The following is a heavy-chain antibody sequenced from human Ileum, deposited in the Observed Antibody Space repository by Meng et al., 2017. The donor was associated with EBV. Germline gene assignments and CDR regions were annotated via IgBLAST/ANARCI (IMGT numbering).Heavy chain of an antibody. CDR1: AVTASSYG. D-gene: IGHD2-15*01. V-gene: IGHV1-69*01. Sequence: QVHQVQLGEAVNELGYSVKVACTASAVTASSYGISWVRQAPGQGLEWMGGTVPLFGTGDKSEKFHDRVTFTADASTNTVYMDLTSLKFEDTAVYYCAISSVPGPAYCFDYWGQGTLVTVSS. CDR3: AISSVPGPAYCFDY. CDR2: TVPLFGTG. J-gene: IGHJ4*02.